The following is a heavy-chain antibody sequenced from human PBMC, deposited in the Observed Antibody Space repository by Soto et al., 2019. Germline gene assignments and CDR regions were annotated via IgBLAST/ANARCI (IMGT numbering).Heavy chain of an antibody. CDR3: ATHSRYYYYMDV. Sequence: EVQLLESGGGLVQPGGSLRLSCAASGFTFSSYAMSWVRQAPGKGLEWVSAISGSGGSTYYADSGKGRFTISRDNSKNSLYLQTNSLRAEDTAVYYFATHSRYYYYMDVWGKGTTVTVSS. J-gene: IGHJ6*03. D-gene: IGHD6-13*01. CDR2: ISGSGGST. CDR1: GFTFSSYA. V-gene: IGHV3-23*01.